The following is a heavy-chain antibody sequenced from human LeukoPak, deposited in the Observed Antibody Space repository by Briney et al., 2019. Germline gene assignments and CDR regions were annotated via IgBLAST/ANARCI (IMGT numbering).Heavy chain of an antibody. J-gene: IGHJ4*02. V-gene: IGHV3-11*01. CDR3: ARDAQSYDFWSGYSPLIINPVDY. CDR1: GFTFSDYY. D-gene: IGHD3-3*01. Sequence: GGSLRLSCAASGFTFSDYYMSWIRQAPGKGLEWVSYISSSGSTIYYAGSVKGRFTISRDNAKNSLYLQMNSLRAEDTAVYYCARDAQSYDFWSGYSPLIINPVDYWGQGTLVTVSS. CDR2: ISSSGSTI.